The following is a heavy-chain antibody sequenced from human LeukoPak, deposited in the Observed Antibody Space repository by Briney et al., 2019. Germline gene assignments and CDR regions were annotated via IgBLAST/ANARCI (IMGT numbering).Heavy chain of an antibody. Sequence: GGSLRLSCAASGFTFSSYGMHWVRQAPGKGLEWVAFIRYDGSNKYYADSVKGRFTISRDNSKNTLYLQMNSLRAEDTAVYYCARDMGPYDSEYFDYWGQGTLVTVSS. D-gene: IGHD3-22*01. V-gene: IGHV3-30*02. CDR2: IRYDGSNK. J-gene: IGHJ4*02. CDR3: ARDMGPYDSEYFDY. CDR1: GFTFSSYG.